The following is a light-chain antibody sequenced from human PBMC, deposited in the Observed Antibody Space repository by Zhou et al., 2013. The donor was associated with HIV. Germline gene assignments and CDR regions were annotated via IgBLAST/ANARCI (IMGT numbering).Light chain of an antibody. CDR1: QDISNY. V-gene: IGKV1-33*01. CDR2: DAS. CDR3: QQCDDLPIT. Sequence: DVQMTQSPSYLSASIGDRVTITCQASQDISNYLSWYQQKPGTAPKLLISDASSLEAGVPSRFSGSGSGTDFTFIISSLQPEDIATYFCQQCDDLPITFGPGTKVDI. J-gene: IGKJ3*01.